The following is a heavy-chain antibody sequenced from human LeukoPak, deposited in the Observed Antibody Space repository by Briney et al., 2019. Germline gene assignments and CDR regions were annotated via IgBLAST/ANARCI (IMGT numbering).Heavy chain of an antibody. Sequence: GGSLRLSCAASGFTFSSYAMSWVRQAPGKGLEWVSAISGSGGSTYYADSVKGRFTISRDNSKNTLYLQMNSLRAEDTAVYYCAKSVAGTSFPFPRGSSDYWGQGTLVTVSS. J-gene: IGHJ4*02. V-gene: IGHV3-23*01. CDR2: ISGSGGST. CDR1: GFTFSSYA. CDR3: AKSVAGTSFPFPRGSSDY. D-gene: IGHD6-19*01.